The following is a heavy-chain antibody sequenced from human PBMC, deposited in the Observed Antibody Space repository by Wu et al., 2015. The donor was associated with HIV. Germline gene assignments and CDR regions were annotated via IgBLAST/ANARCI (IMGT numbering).Heavy chain of an antibody. Sequence: QVQLQQWGAGLLKPSETLSLTCGVNGGSFSGYYRIWIRQPPGKGLEWIGDIDHSESATYNPSLKSRVTMSGDTSKKQFFLNLKSVTAADTAVYFCARGYCSGGTCHGFQLWGQGTLVIVSS. CDR3: ARGYCSGGTCHGFQL. V-gene: IGHV4-34*02. J-gene: IGHJ5*02. CDR2: IDHSESA. CDR1: GGSFSGYY. D-gene: IGHD2-15*01.